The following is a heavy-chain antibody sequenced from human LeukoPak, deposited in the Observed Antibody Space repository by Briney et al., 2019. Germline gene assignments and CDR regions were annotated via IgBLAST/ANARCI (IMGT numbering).Heavy chain of an antibody. Sequence: ASVKVSCKASGYTFTDYYMHWVRHAPGQGLEWMGWINPNSGGTNYAQQFQGRVTMTSDTSISTAYMELSNLRSDDTAVYYCARGIAAAGGRWFDPWGQGTLVTVSS. CDR3: ARGIAAAGGRWFDP. CDR2: INPNSGGT. CDR1: GYTFTDYY. D-gene: IGHD6-13*01. V-gene: IGHV1-2*02. J-gene: IGHJ5*02.